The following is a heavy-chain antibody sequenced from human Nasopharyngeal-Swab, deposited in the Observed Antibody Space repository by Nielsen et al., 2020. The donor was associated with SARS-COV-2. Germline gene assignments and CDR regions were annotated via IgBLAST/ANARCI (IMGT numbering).Heavy chain of an antibody. CDR1: GFTFSSYS. D-gene: IGHD6-19*01. Sequence: GGSLRLSCAASGFTFSSYSMNWVRQAPGKGLEWVSAITSSSTYTYYADSVKGRFTISRDNARNSLYLQMNSLRAEDTAVYYCARDLASSGKYEWFDPWGQGTLVTVSS. CDR2: ITSSSTYT. J-gene: IGHJ5*02. V-gene: IGHV3-21*01. CDR3: ARDLASSGKYEWFDP.